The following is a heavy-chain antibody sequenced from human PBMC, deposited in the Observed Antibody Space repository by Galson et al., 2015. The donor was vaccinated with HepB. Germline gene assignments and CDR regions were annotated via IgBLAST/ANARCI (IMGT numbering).Heavy chain of an antibody. V-gene: IGHV3-7*01. Sequence: SLRLSCAVSGFNFRSYWMSWVRQAPGKGLEWVANIKPDGSEKYYVDSVKGRFTISRDNAKNSLYLQTDSLRAEDTALYYCARDQGLWSAYYPYGNFHYYMDVWGKGTTVIVSS. D-gene: IGHD3-3*01. CDR3: ARDQGLWSAYYPYGNFHYYMDV. CDR2: IKPDGSEK. J-gene: IGHJ6*03. CDR1: GFNFRSYW.